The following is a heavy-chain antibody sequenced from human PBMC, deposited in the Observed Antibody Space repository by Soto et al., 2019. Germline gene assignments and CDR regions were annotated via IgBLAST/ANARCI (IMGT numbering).Heavy chain of an antibody. Sequence: SETLSLTCAVSGGSISSGGYSWSWIRQPPGKGLEWIGYIYHSGSTYYNPSLKSRVTISVDRSKNQFSLKLSSVTAADTAVYYCAREEGLRKSSWYFDLWGRGTLVTVSS. CDR1: GGSISSGGYS. J-gene: IGHJ2*01. V-gene: IGHV4-30-2*01. CDR2: IYHSGST. D-gene: IGHD5-12*01. CDR3: AREEGLRKSSWYFDL.